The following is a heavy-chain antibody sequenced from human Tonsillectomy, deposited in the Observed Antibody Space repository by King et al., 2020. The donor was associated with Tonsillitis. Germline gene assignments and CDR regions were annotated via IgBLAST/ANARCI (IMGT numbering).Heavy chain of an antibody. CDR1: GFTFSSFT. D-gene: IGHD3-22*01. Sequence: VQLVESGGGLVKPGGSLRLSCAASGFTFSSFTMNWVRQAPGKGLEWVSSISRSSSYIYQADSLKGRFTISRDNAKNSLYLQMNSLRVEDTAVYYCARGGGDYYDTSGYIDSWGRGTLVTVSS. CDR2: ISRSSSYI. CDR3: ARGGGDYYDTSGYIDS. V-gene: IGHV3-21*01. J-gene: IGHJ4*02.